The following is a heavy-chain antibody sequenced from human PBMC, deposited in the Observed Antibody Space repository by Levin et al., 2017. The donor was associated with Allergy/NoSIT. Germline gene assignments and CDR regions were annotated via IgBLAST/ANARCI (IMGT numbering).Heavy chain of an antibody. Sequence: QRGESLKISCVTSGFTFSNYEMNWVRQAPGKGLEWVSYISSRDNTKYYADSVKGRFTISRDNAKNSLYLQMNSLRAEDRAVYYCAKGFDEWGQGTLVTVSS. CDR3: AKGFDE. V-gene: IGHV3-48*03. CDR1: GFTFSNYE. CDR2: ISSRDNTK. J-gene: IGHJ4*02.